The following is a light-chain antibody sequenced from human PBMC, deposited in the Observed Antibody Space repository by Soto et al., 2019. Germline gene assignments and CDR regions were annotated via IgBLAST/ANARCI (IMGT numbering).Light chain of an antibody. CDR1: RDISNS. V-gene: IGKV1-12*01. CDR3: QKRSNWPPD. Sequence: DIQITQSPWSVSASVVDGLTITCLASRDISNSLAWYQQTPGKAPKLLLRGASSLHRGVPSRFSGGGAGTEFTLTISSLQPEDFAVYYCQKRSNWPPDFGQGTRLEIK. CDR2: GAS. J-gene: IGKJ5*01.